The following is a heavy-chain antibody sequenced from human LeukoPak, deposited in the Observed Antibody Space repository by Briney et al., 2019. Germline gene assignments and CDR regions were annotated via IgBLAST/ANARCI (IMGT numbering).Heavy chain of an antibody. CDR2: ISSSSRYI. Sequence: GGSLRLSCGASGCTLSSYSMNWVRQAPGKGLEWVSCISSSSRYIYYGDSVKGRFTISRDNAKNSLYLQMNSQRAEDTAVYYCARGLTAAGVYYYGMDVWGQGTTVTVSS. V-gene: IGHV3-21*01. CDR3: ARGLTAAGVYYYGMDV. J-gene: IGHJ6*02. CDR1: GCTLSSYS. D-gene: IGHD6-13*01.